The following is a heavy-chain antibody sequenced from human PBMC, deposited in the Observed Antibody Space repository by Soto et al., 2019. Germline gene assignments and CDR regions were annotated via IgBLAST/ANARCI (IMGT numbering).Heavy chain of an antibody. J-gene: IGHJ5*02. CDR1: GFSFSSYS. Sequence: GGSLRLSCAASGFSFSSYSMNWVRQAPGKGLEWISYISSSSAPIYADSVRGRFTISRDNAKNSLYLQMNNLRDEDTAVYYCARVKGDYVFAPGWFDPWGQGTLVTVSS. CDR3: ARVKGDYVFAPGWFDP. V-gene: IGHV3-48*02. D-gene: IGHD4-17*01. CDR2: ISSSSAPI.